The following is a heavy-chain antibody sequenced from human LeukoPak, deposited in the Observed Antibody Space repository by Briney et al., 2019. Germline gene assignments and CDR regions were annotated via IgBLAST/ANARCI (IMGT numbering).Heavy chain of an antibody. CDR3: ARHYSSSWNSWFDP. D-gene: IGHD6-13*01. CDR1: GFTFSNDW. J-gene: IGHJ5*02. Sequence: GGSLRLSCEASGFTFSNDWMGWVRQAPGKGLEWVANIRQDGGEQYYMDSVKGRFTISRDNSKNTLYLQMNSLRAEDTAVYYCARHYSSSWNSWFDPWGQGTLVTVSS. CDR2: IRQDGGEQ. V-gene: IGHV3-7*03.